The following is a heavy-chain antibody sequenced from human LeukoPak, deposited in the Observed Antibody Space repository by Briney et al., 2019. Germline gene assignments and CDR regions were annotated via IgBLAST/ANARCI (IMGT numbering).Heavy chain of an antibody. Sequence: GESLKISCKGSGYNFTNYWIGWVRQMPGKGLEWMGIIYPGDSDTRYSPSFQGQVTMSADKSISTAYLQWSSLRAADTAMYYCVRPTPYDSGSSPLDYWGPGTVVIVSS. J-gene: IGHJ4*02. CDR3: VRPTPYDSGSSPLDY. V-gene: IGHV5-51*01. D-gene: IGHD3-10*01. CDR2: IYPGDSDT. CDR1: GYNFTNYW.